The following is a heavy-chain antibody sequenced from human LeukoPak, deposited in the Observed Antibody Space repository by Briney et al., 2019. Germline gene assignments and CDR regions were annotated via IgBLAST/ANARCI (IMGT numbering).Heavy chain of an antibody. Sequence: SETLSLTCTVSGGSVSSGSYYWSWIRQPPGKGLEWIGYIYYSGSTNYNPPLKSRVTISVDTSKNQFSLKLSSVTAADTAVYYCARVLLPYNWFDPWGQGTLVTVSS. CDR3: ARVLLPYNWFDP. J-gene: IGHJ5*02. CDR2: IYYSGST. V-gene: IGHV4-61*01. D-gene: IGHD2-15*01. CDR1: GGSVSSGSYY.